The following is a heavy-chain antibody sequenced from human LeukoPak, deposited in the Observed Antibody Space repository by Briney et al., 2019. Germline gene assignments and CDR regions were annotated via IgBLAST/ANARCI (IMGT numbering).Heavy chain of an antibody. D-gene: IGHD2-2*01. J-gene: IGHJ5*02. CDR3: ASGADCRSTSCYSDYPRNNWFDP. CDR2: IKQDGSEI. CDR1: GFPFIYYW. Sequence: GGSLTLSCAASGFPFIYYWMTWLRQAPGKGREWVASIKQDGSEIYYVDYVKGRFTISRDNAKNSLYVQLNSLRVEDTAFYYCASGADCRSTSCYSDYPRNNWFDPWGQGTLVTVSS. V-gene: IGHV3-7*01.